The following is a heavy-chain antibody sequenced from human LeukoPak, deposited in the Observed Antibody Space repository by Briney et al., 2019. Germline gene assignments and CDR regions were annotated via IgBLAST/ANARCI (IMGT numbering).Heavy chain of an antibody. CDR1: GFTFGDYA. CDR2: IGSKAYGGTT. CDR3: TSGYCTSPRCYRAVDY. Sequence: YPGGSLRLSCTASGFTFGDYAITWVRQAPGKGLEWVGFIGSKAYGGTTEYAASVKGRFTISSDDSKGIAYLQMNSLKIEDTAVYYCTSGYCTSPRCYRAVDYWGQGTLVTVSS. V-gene: IGHV3-49*04. D-gene: IGHD2-2*01. J-gene: IGHJ4*02.